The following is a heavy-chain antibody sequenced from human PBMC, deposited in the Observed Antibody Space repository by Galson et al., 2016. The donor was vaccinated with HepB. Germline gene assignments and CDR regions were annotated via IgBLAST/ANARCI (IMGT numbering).Heavy chain of an antibody. J-gene: IGHJ4*02. Sequence: SLRLSCAGSGFTFGDHAMSWFRQAPGKGLEWVGFIRSKADGGTTENAASVKGRFTISRDDSKSIVYLQMNSLKTEDTAVYYCTRVAYTYGLNVEYWGQGTLVTVTS. CDR3: TRVAYTYGLNVEY. D-gene: IGHD5-18*01. V-gene: IGHV3-49*03. CDR1: GFTFGDHA. CDR2: IRSKADGGTT.